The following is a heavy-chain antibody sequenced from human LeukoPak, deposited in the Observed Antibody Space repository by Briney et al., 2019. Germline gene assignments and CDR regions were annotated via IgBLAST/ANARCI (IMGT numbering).Heavy chain of an antibody. D-gene: IGHD2-21*02. Sequence: PGGSLRLSCVASGFTFSSYSMNWVRQAPGKGLEWVSSISGSSSYIFYADSVKGRFTISRDNAKNSLYLQMNRLRAEDTAVYYCARDYLQCGGDCFVDTWGQGTLVTVSS. CDR3: ARDYLQCGGDCFVDT. V-gene: IGHV3-21*01. J-gene: IGHJ5*02. CDR1: GFTFSSYS. CDR2: ISGSSSYI.